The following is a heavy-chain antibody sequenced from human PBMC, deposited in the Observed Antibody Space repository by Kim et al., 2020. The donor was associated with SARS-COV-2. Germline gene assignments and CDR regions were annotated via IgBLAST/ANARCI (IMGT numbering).Heavy chain of an antibody. V-gene: IGHV1-8*01. CDR3: ARPLSWADSRAFDI. Sequence: ASVKVSCKASGYTFTSYDINWVRQATGQGLEWMGWMNPNSGNTGYAQKFQGRVTMTRNTSISTAYMELSSLRSEDTAVYYCARPLSWADSRAFDIWGQGTMVTVSS. CDR2: MNPNSGNT. D-gene: IGHD2-15*01. J-gene: IGHJ3*02. CDR1: GYTFTSYD.